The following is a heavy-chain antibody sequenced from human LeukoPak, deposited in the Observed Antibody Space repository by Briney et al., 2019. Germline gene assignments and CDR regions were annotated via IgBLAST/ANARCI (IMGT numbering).Heavy chain of an antibody. D-gene: IGHD3-16*01. V-gene: IGHV4-61*08. Sequence: PSETLSLTCTVSGGSISSGDYYWSWIRQPPGKGLEWIGYIYYSGSTNYNPSLKSRVTISVDTSKNQFSLKLSSVTAADTAVYYCAGGWQATRYYYYYGMDVWGQGTTVTVSS. CDR1: GGSISSGDYY. CDR3: AGGWQATRYYYYYGMDV. J-gene: IGHJ6*02. CDR2: IYYSGST.